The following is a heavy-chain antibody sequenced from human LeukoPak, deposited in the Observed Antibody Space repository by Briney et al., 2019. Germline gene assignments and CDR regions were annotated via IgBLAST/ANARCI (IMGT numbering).Heavy chain of an antibody. J-gene: IGHJ5*02. V-gene: IGHV1-2*02. Sequence: ASVKVSCKASGYTFTGYYMHWVRQAPGQGLEWMGWINSNSGGTNYAQKLQGRVTMTTDTSTSTAYMELRSLRSDDTAVYYCARFVTTMVRGPYGRNNWFDPWGQGTLVTVSS. CDR1: GYTFTGYY. D-gene: IGHD3-10*01. CDR2: INSNSGGT. CDR3: ARFVTTMVRGPYGRNNWFDP.